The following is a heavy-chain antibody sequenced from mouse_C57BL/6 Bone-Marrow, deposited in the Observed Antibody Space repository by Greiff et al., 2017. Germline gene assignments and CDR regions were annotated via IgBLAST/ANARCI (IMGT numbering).Heavy chain of an antibody. V-gene: IGHV1-50*01. J-gene: IGHJ2*01. CDR3: ARQNGTDFDN. CDR2: IDPSDSYT. CDR1: GYTFTSYW. D-gene: IGHD4-1*01. Sequence: QVQLQQPGAELVKPGASVKLSCKASGYTFTSYWMQWVKQRPGQGLEWIGEIDPSDSYTNYNQKFKGKATLTVDTSSSTAYMQLSSLTSADSAGYYCARQNGTDFDNWGQGTTLTESS.